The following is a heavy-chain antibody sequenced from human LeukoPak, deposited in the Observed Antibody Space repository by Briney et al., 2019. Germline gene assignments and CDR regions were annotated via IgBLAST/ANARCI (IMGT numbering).Heavy chain of an antibody. CDR1: GFTVSANH. Sequence: GGSLRLSCAVSGFTVSANHMSWVRQAPGRGLDWVSTIYSGGSIYYTDSVKGRFTISRDNSKNTLYLQMNSLRVEDTAVYYCARASRVTTRLDAFDIWGQGTMVTVSS. J-gene: IGHJ3*02. CDR2: IYSGGSI. V-gene: IGHV3-53*01. D-gene: IGHD2-21*02. CDR3: ARASRVTTRLDAFDI.